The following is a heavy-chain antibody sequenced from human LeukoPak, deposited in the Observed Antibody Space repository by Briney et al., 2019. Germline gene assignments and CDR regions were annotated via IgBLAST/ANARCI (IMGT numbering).Heavy chain of an antibody. Sequence: GGSLRLSCAASGFTFSSYAMSWVRQAPGKRLEWVSAISGSGGSTYYADSVKGRFTISRDNSKNTLYLQMNSLRAEDTAVYYCAKDVSLGYSSSWYGPSYFDYWGQGTLVTVSS. J-gene: IGHJ4*02. D-gene: IGHD6-13*01. CDR1: GFTFSSYA. CDR3: AKDVSLGYSSSWYGPSYFDY. CDR2: ISGSGGST. V-gene: IGHV3-23*01.